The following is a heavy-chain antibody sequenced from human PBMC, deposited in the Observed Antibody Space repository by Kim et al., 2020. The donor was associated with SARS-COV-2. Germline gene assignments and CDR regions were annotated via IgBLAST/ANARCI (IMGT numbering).Heavy chain of an antibody. V-gene: IGHV3-11*06. Sequence: GRFTISRDNAKNSLYLQMNSLRAEDTAVYYCAAIGFTYYYDSSGYYEFDYWGQGTLVTVSS. J-gene: IGHJ4*02. CDR3: AAIGFTYYYDSSGYYEFDY. D-gene: IGHD3-22*01.